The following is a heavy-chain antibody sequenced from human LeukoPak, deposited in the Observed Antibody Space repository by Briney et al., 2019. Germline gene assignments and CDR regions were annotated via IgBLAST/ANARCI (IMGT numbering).Heavy chain of an antibody. Sequence: GASVKVSCKASGYTFTSYGISWVRQAPGQGLEWMGWISAYNGNTNYAQKFQGRVTMTRNTSISTAYMELSSLRSEDTAVYYCARGYYDYVWGSYQLDYWGQGTLVTVSS. CDR1: GYTFTSYG. V-gene: IGHV1-18*01. D-gene: IGHD3-16*02. CDR2: ISAYNGNT. CDR3: ARGYYDYVWGSYQLDY. J-gene: IGHJ4*02.